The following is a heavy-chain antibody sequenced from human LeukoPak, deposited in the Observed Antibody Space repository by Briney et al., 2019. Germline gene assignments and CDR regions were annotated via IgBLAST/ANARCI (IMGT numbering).Heavy chain of an antibody. D-gene: IGHD3-10*01. J-gene: IGHJ4*02. Sequence: SETLSLTCTVSGGSISSYYWSWIRQPPGKGLEWIGYIYYSGSTNYNSSLKSRVTILVDMSKNQFSLKLSSVTAADTAVYYCARHAYYYGSGSDYWGQGTLVTVSS. CDR3: ARHAYYYGSGSDY. V-gene: IGHV4-59*08. CDR1: GGSISSYY. CDR2: IYYSGST.